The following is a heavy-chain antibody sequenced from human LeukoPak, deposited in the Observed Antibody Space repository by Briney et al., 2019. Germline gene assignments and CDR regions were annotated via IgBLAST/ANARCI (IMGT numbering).Heavy chain of an antibody. CDR2: IIPIFGIA. V-gene: IGHV1-69*04. CDR1: GGTFSSYA. Sequence: SVKVSCKASGGTFSSYAISWVRQAPGQGLEWMGRIIPIFGIANYAQKFQGRVTITADKSTSTAYMELSSLRADDTAVYYCATLIAAAGPPSAFDAFDIWGQGTMVTVSS. D-gene: IGHD6-13*01. J-gene: IGHJ3*02. CDR3: ATLIAAAGPPSAFDAFDI.